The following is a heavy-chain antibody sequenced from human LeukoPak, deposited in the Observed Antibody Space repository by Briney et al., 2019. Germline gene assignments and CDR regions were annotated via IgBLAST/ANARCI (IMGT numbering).Heavy chain of an antibody. CDR1: GGSISSSSYY. CDR2: IYYSGST. V-gene: IGHV4-39*01. D-gene: IGHD2-2*01. Sequence: KPSETLSLTCTVSGGSISSSSYYWGWIRQPPGKGLEWIGSIYYSGSTYYNPSLKSRVTISVDTSKNQLSLKLSSVTAADTAVYYCARRAVSPLSYQLPKGVTTSYYFDYWGQGTLVTVSS. J-gene: IGHJ4*02. CDR3: ARRAVSPLSYQLPKGVTTSYYFDY.